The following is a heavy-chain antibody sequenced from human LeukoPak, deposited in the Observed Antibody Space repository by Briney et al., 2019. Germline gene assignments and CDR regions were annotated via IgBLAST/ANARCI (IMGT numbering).Heavy chain of an antibody. Sequence: KPGGSLRLSCAASGFTFSSYSMNWVRQAPGKGLEWVSSISSSSSYIYYADSVKGRFTISRDNAKNSLYLQMNSLRAEDTAVYYCASGYSSGWHETDYWGQGTLVTVSS. J-gene: IGHJ4*02. CDR1: GFTFSSYS. V-gene: IGHV3-21*01. D-gene: IGHD6-19*01. CDR3: ASGYSSGWHETDY. CDR2: ISSSSSYI.